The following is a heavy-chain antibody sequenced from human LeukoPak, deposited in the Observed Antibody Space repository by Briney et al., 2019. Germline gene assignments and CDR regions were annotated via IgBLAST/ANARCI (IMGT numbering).Heavy chain of an antibody. CDR1: GYAFTNYY. V-gene: IGHV1-46*01. CDR3: ARAYTYGLGY. CDR2: INPSNSYT. D-gene: IGHD5-18*01. J-gene: IGHJ4*02. Sequence: ASVKVSCKASGYAFTNYYMHWVRQAPGQGLEWMGTINPSNSYTSYAQKFQGRVTMTRDTSTTTVYMELSSLRSEDTAVYYCARAYTYGLGYWGQGIPVTVSS.